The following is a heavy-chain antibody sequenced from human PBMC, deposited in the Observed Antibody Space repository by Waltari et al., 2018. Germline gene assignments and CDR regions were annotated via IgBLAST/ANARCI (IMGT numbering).Heavy chain of an antibody. V-gene: IGHV4-34*01. CDR2: INQTGTT. CDR3: ARGPMLDYGANSGHYYYGMDV. D-gene: IGHD4-17*01. J-gene: IGHJ6*02. CDR1: GGSFIGYC. Sequence: QVQLQQWGAGLLKPSATLSLTCAVYGGSFIGYCWRLLRPSPGTGLEWIGEINQTGTTNYNPSLKSRVTTSVDTSKNQFSLKLSSVTAADTAVYYCARGPMLDYGANSGHYYYGMDVWGQGTTVTVSS.